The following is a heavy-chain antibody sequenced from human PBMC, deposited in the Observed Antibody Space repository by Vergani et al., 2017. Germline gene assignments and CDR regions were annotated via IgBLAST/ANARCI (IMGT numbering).Heavy chain of an antibody. D-gene: IGHD3-22*01. CDR2: INPSGSST. CDR1: GYTFTSYY. J-gene: IGHJ3*02. V-gene: IGHV1-46*03. Sequence: QVQLVQSGAAVKKPGASVQVSCKPSGYTFTSYYMHWVRQAPGQGLEWMGRINPSGSSTSYAQKFQGRITMTRDTSTSTVYMELSSLGSEDTAMYYCATPGSCRTDYDDSSGEPLHDDIDIWGKGTMVTVSS. CDR3: ATPGSCRTDYDDSSGEPLHDDIDI.